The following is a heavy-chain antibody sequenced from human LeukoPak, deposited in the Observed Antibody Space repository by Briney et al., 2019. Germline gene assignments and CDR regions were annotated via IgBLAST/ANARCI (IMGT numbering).Heavy chain of an antibody. CDR1: GGTFSSYA. CDR3: AREYCSSTSCYGEGYYYYMDV. Sequence: SVKVSCKASGGTFSSYAISWVRQAPGQGLEWMGGIIPIFGTANYAQKFQGRVTITADGSTSTAYMELSSLRSEDTAVYYCAREYCSSTSCYGEGYYYYMDVWGKGTTVTVSS. CDR2: IIPIFGTA. D-gene: IGHD2-2*01. J-gene: IGHJ6*03. V-gene: IGHV1-69*13.